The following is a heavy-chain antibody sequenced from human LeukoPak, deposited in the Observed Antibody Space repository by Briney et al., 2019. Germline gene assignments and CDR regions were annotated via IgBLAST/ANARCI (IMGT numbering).Heavy chain of an antibody. V-gene: IGHV3-21*01. Sequence: GGSLRHSCAASGFLFGGHAMMWVRQAPGKGLECVSSISSGATYINYADSVKGRFTISRDNAKNSLFLDMNSLRAEDAAVYYCVRAAISGDFFDSWGQGTLVTFSS. J-gene: IGHJ4*02. CDR1: GFLFGGHA. D-gene: IGHD2-2*01. CDR2: ISSGATYI. CDR3: VRAAISGDFFDS.